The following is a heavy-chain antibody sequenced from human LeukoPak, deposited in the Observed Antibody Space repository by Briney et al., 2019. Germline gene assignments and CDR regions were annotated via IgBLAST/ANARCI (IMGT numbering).Heavy chain of an antibody. CDR3: ARDPSQGYYYYGMDV. J-gene: IGHJ6*02. CDR2: IKQDGSEK. Sequence: GGSLRLSCAASGFTFSSYWMSWVRQAPGKGLEWVANIKQDGSEKYYVDSVKGRFTISRDNAKNSLYLQMNSLRAEDTAVYYCARDPSQGYYYYGMDVWGQGTTVTVSS. V-gene: IGHV3-7*03. CDR1: GFTFSSYW.